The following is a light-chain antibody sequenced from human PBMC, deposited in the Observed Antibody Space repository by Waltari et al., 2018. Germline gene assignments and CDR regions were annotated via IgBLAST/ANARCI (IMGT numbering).Light chain of an antibody. CDR3: CAYAGSAI. V-gene: IGLV2-11*01. CDR1: SSDVGSSNY. Sequence: QSALTQPRPVSGSPGQSVTIPCTGTSSDVGSSNYVCWYQQHPGKAPRLMIYDVNKRPSGVPDRFSGSKSGNTASLTISGLQAEDEADYYCCAYAGSAIFGGGTELTVL. CDR2: DVN. J-gene: IGLJ2*01.